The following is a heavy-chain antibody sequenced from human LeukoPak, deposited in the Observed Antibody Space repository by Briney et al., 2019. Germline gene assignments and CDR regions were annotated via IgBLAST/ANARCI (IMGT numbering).Heavy chain of an antibody. J-gene: IGHJ4*02. D-gene: IGHD3-10*01. CDR1: GFTFSSYA. CDR3: AKEKGLITMVRGVIISGDFDY. Sequence: AGGSLRLSCAASGFTFSSYAMSWVRQAPGKGLECISGFSGSGGSTYYADSVKGRFTISRDNSKNTLYLQMNSLRAEDTAVYYCAKEKGLITMVRGVIISGDFDYWGQGTLVTVSS. CDR2: FSGSGGST. V-gene: IGHV3-23*01.